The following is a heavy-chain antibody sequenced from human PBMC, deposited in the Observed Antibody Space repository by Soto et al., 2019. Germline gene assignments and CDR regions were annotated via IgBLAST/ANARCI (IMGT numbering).Heavy chain of an antibody. CDR1: GYTFTRHG. V-gene: IGHV1-18*01. J-gene: IGHJ5*02. Sequence: QVQLVQSGAEVKKPGASVKVSCKASGYTFTRHGISWVRQAPGQGLEWMGWISGYNGNTNYAQRLQGRVTMTTDTSTSTAYMELRSLRSDDTAGYYCARDHGYVDTPNWLDPWGQGTLVTVSS. CDR3: ARDHGYVDTPNWLDP. CDR2: ISGYNGNT. D-gene: IGHD5-18*01.